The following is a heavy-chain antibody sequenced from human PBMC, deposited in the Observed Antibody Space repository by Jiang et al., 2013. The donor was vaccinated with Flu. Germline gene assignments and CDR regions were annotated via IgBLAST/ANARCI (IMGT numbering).Heavy chain of an antibody. D-gene: IGHD6-13*01. Sequence: GPGLVKPSETLSLTCAVSGYSISSGYYWGWIRQPPGKGLEWIGSIYHSGSTYYNPSLKSRVTISVDTSKNQFSLKLSSVTAADTAVYYCARVEQQLVNVFDYWGQGTLVTVSS. CDR2: IYHSGST. V-gene: IGHV4-38-2*01. J-gene: IGHJ4*02. CDR3: ARVEQQLVNVFDY. CDR1: GYSISSGYY.